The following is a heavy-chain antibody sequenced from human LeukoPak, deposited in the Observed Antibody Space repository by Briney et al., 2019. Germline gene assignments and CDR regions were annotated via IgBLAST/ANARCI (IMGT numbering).Heavy chain of an antibody. V-gene: IGHV4-38-2*02. CDR3: ARSKAHLSTSWYGNWFDP. Sequence: PSETLSLTCTVSGYSVSSGYYWGWIRQPPGKGLEWIGSMYHSGDTYSNPSLKSRVTISVDTSKNQLSLRLSSVTAADTAVYYCARSKAHLSTSWYGNWFDPWGQGTLVTVSS. D-gene: IGHD2-2*01. CDR2: MYHSGDT. J-gene: IGHJ5*02. CDR1: GYSVSSGYY.